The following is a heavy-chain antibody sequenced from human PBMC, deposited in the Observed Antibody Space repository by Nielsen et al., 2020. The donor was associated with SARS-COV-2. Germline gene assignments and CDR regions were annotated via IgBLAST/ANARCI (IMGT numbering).Heavy chain of an antibody. J-gene: IGHJ4*02. D-gene: IGHD5-18*01. CDR2: MYHSGSS. CDR1: GGSISSGDYY. Sequence: SCSVSGGSISSGDYYWHWLRQPPGKGLEWIGYMYHSGSSYYNPSLKSRVAITIDTSKNQFSLNLSSVTAADTAVYFCARGLGYSYGYGFDYWGQGTLVTVSS. CDR3: ARGLGYSYGYGFDY. V-gene: IGHV4-30-4*01.